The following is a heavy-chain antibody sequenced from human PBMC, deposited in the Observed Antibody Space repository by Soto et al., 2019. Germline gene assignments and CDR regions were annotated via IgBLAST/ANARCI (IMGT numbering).Heavy chain of an antibody. CDR1: GYIFTSYG. V-gene: IGHV1-18*01. CDR3: VRGRYGDY. D-gene: IGHD4-17*01. CDR2: ISAHNGKT. Sequence: QAHLVQSGPEVKKPGASVKVSCKGSGYIFTSYGIAWVRQAPGQGLEWMGWISAHNGKTEYAQKFQGRVTVTRDTSPSTAYLELRSLRSDDTALYYCVRGRYGDYWGQGALVTVSS. J-gene: IGHJ4*02.